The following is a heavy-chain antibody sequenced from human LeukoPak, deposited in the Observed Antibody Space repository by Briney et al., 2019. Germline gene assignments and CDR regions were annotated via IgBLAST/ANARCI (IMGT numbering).Heavy chain of an antibody. CDR2: INPNSGGT. V-gene: IGHV1-2*06. Sequence: ASVKVACKASGYTFTGYYMHWVRQAPGQGLEWMGRINPNSGGTNYAQKFQGRVTMTRDTSISTAYMELSRLRSDDTAVYYCARVFTRGYGLTYRDYWGQGTLVTVSS. J-gene: IGHJ4*02. D-gene: IGHD3-22*01. CDR1: GYTFTGYY. CDR3: ARVFTRGYGLTYRDY.